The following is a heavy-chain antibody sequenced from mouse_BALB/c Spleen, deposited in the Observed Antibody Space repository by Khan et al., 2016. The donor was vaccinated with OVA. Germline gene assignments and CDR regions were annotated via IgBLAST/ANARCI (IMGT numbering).Heavy chain of an antibody. D-gene: IGHD1-2*01. CDR3: VRSGYGSFAF. V-gene: IGHV1S29*02. CDR1: VYTFTDYN. Sequence: VQLQQSGPEVVKPGASVKISCKASVYTFTDYNMDWVKQRHGKSLEWIGYFFPNSGGSGYNQKFKTKATLTVNISSSTAYMDLHSLTSEDSAVYYCVRSGYGSFAFWGQGTLVTVSA. J-gene: IGHJ3*01. CDR2: FFPNSGGS.